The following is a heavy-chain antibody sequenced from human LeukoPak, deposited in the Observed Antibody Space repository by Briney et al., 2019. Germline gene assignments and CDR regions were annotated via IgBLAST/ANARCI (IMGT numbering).Heavy chain of an antibody. Sequence: SVKVSCKASGGTFSSYAISWVRQAPGQGLEWMGGIIPIFGTANYAQKFQGRVTITADKSTSTAYMELSRLRSDDTAVYYCARGGHYYGSGSYYWFDPWGQGTLVTVSS. CDR1: GGTFSSYA. V-gene: IGHV1-69*06. CDR2: IIPIFGTA. J-gene: IGHJ5*02. CDR3: ARGGHYYGSGSYYWFDP. D-gene: IGHD3-10*01.